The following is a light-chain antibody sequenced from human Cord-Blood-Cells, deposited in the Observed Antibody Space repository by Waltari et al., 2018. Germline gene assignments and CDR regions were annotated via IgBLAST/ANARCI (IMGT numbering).Light chain of an antibody. CDR2: DAS. V-gene: IGKV3-11*01. CDR3: QQRSNWPLT. J-gene: IGKJ4*01. Sequence: EIVLTQSPATLSLSPGERATLSCRASQSVSSYLAWYQQKPGQAPRPLIYDASNRATGIPARFSGSGSGTDFTDTICSLGPEDFAVYCCQQRSNWPLTFGGGTKVEIK. CDR1: QSVSSY.